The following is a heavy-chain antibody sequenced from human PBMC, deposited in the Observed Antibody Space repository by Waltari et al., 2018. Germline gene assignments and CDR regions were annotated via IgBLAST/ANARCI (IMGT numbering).Heavy chain of an antibody. CDR3: ARGIPHNWFDP. CDR2: IYYSGST. CDR1: GGSITSGVYY. J-gene: IGHJ5*02. Sequence: QVQLQESGPGLVTPSQTLSLTCTFSGGSITSGVYYWIWIRQPPGKGLEWIGYIYYSGSTYYNPSLKSRVTISVDTSKNQFSLKLSSVTAADTAVYYCARGIPHNWFDPWGQGTLVTVSS. V-gene: IGHV4-30-4*08. D-gene: IGHD2-21*01.